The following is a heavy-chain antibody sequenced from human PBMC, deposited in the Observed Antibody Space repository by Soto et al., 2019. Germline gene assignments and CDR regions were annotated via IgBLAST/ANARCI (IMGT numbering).Heavy chain of an antibody. CDR1: GFTFSDRY. Sequence: LRLSCAASGFTFSDRYMDWVRQAPGKGLEWVGRTKNKANSYTTEYAASVKGRFTIPRDYSRDSVYLQMNSLKTDDTAVYYCTIEGAYPGPDFDYWGQGTLVTVSS. J-gene: IGHJ4*02. CDR2: TKNKANSYTT. CDR3: TIEGAYPGPDFDY. D-gene: IGHD3-16*01. V-gene: IGHV3-72*01.